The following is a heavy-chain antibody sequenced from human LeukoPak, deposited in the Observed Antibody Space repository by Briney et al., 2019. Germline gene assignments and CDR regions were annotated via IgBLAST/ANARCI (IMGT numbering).Heavy chain of an antibody. Sequence: GESLKISCKGSGYSFTTHWIGWVRQMPGKGLEWMGIIFPGDSETLYSASLQGQVTISADKSINTAYLQWSSLKASDTAMYYCARRMAGRANNWGQGTLVTVSS. V-gene: IGHV5-51*01. D-gene: IGHD6-19*01. CDR2: IFPGDSET. CDR3: ARRMAGRANN. J-gene: IGHJ4*02. CDR1: GYSFTTHW.